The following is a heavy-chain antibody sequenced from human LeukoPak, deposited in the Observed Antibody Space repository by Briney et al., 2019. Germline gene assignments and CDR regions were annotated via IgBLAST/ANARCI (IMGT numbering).Heavy chain of an antibody. J-gene: IGHJ4*02. Sequence: SETLSLTCTVSGDSLSTSKSYWGWIRQPPLKGLEWIGSIYYTGNTYYNASLKSRVTISVDTSKNQFSLSLTSVTAADTAMYYCAGVIGNYDGRLDYWGQGTLVPVS. CDR1: GDSLSTSKSY. CDR3: AGVIGNYDGRLDY. CDR2: IYYTGNT. D-gene: IGHD1-7*01. V-gene: IGHV4-39*01.